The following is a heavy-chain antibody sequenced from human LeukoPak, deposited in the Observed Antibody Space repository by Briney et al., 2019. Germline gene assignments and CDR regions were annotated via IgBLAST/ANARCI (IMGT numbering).Heavy chain of an antibody. D-gene: IGHD6-6*01. CDR3: ARFGGIAARRYYYYYMDV. Sequence: SETLSLTCTVSGGSISSYYWSWIRQPPGKGLEWIGYIYYSGSTNYNPSLKSRVTISVDTSKNQFSLKLSSVTAADTAVYYCARFGGIAARRYYYYYMDVWGKGTTVTVSS. CDR1: GGSISSYY. CDR2: IYYSGST. V-gene: IGHV4-59*01. J-gene: IGHJ6*03.